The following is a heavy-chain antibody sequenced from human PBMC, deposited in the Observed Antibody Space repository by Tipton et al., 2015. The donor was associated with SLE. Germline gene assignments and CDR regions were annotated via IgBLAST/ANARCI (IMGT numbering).Heavy chain of an antibody. V-gene: IGHV4-38-2*02. Sequence: TLSLTCTVSGFYISRGFNWGWIRQPPGKGLEWIGYIYDSGSTSYNPSLKSRVTISVDTSKNQFSLKLSSVTAADTAVYYCARLPPSGFHYYYYYMDVWGKGTTVTVSS. D-gene: IGHD1-14*01. J-gene: IGHJ6*03. CDR2: IYDSGST. CDR1: GFYISRGFN. CDR3: ARLPPSGFHYYYYYMDV.